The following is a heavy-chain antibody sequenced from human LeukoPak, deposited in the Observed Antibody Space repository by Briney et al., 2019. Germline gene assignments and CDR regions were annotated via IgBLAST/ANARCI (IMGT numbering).Heavy chain of an antibody. CDR1: GFTFSDWA. Sequence: GGSLRLSCTASGITSGFTFSDWAMAWVRQAPGKGLEWIAFISGSGSSVYYADSVKGRCTISRDTAKNALSLQMSSLRAEDTAVYYCARVFPYFMPLLRGVIRELDYWGQGSLVTVSS. CDR3: ARVFPYFMPLLRGVIRELDY. J-gene: IGHJ4*02. V-gene: IGHV3-48*03. CDR2: ISGSGSSV. D-gene: IGHD3-10*01.